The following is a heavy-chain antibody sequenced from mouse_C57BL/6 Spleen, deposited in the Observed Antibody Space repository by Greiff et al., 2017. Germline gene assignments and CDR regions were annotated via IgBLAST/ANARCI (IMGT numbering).Heavy chain of an antibody. Sequence: EVMLVESGGDLVKPGGSLKLSCAASGFTFSSYGMSWVRQTPDKRLAWVATISSGGSYTYYPDSVKGRFTISRDNAKNTLYLQMSSLKSEDTAMYYCARPYYDYDVWYFDVWGTGTTVTVSS. CDR2: ISSGGSYT. CDR1: GFTFSSYG. V-gene: IGHV5-6*01. J-gene: IGHJ1*03. CDR3: ARPYYDYDVWYFDV. D-gene: IGHD2-4*01.